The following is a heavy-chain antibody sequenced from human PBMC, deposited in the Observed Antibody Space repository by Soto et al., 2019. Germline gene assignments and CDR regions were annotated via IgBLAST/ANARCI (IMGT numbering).Heavy chain of an antibody. CDR2: IRSKANSYAT. Sequence: PGGSLRLSCAASGFTFSGSAMHWVRQASGKGLEWVGRIRSKANSYATAYAASVKGRFTISRDDSKNTAYLQMNSLKTEGTAVYYCTRGYDYVWGSYRYTADYYYGMDVWGQGTTVTVSS. J-gene: IGHJ6*02. CDR1: GFTFSGSA. D-gene: IGHD3-16*02. CDR3: TRGYDYVWGSYRYTADYYYGMDV. V-gene: IGHV3-73*01.